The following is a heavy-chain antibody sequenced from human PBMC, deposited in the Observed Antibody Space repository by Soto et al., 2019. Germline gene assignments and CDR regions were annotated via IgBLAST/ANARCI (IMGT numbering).Heavy chain of an antibody. CDR1: GYTFTSYA. CDR2: INAGNGNT. CDR3: AREDTAMVSGFDY. V-gene: IGHV1-3*01. Sequence: ASVKVSCKASGYTFTSYAMHWVRQAPGQRLEWMGWINAGNGNTKYSQKFQGRVTITRDTSASTAYMELSSLRSEDTAVYYCAREDTAMVSGFDYWGLGTLVTVSS. D-gene: IGHD5-18*01. J-gene: IGHJ4*02.